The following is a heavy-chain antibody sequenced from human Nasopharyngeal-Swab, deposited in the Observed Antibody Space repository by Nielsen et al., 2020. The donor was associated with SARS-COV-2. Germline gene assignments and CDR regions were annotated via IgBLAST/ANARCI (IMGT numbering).Heavy chain of an antibody. CDR3: ARNPVDYDYVWGSYRYRTFDY. J-gene: IGHJ4*02. CDR1: GGTFSSYA. Sequence: ASVKVSCKASGGTFSSYAISWVRQAPGQGLDWMGGIIPIFGTANYAQKFQGRVTITADKSTSTAYMELSSLRSEDTAVYYCARNPVDYDYVWGSYRYRTFDYWGQGTLVTVSS. CDR2: IIPIFGTA. V-gene: IGHV1-69*06. D-gene: IGHD3-16*02.